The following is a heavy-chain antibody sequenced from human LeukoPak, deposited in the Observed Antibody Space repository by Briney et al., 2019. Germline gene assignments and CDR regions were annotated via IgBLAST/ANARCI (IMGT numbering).Heavy chain of an antibody. J-gene: IGHJ4*02. V-gene: IGHV1-46*02. CDR3: AKDYNYVPDY. CDR1: GYTFNNYN. Sequence: GASVKISCKASGYTFNNYNIHWLRQAPGQGLEWMGIVNPGGDSTNYAQDFQGRLTLTGDTSTSTVYMELSSLRSEDTAVYYCAKDYNYVPDYWGQGTLITVSS. D-gene: IGHD5-24*01. CDR2: VNPGGDST.